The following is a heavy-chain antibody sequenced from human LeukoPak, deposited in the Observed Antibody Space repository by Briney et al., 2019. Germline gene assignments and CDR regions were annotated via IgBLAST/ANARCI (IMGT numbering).Heavy chain of an antibody. D-gene: IGHD1-26*01. CDR1: GYTFTSYY. J-gene: IGHJ4*02. CDR3: ARGEWELRVDY. V-gene: IGHV1-46*01. CDR2: INPSGGST. Sequence: ASVKVSCKASGYTFTSYYMHWVRQAPGQGLEWMGIINPSGGSTRYAQKFQGRVTMTRDTSTSTVYVELSGLRSEDTAVYYCARGEWELRVDYWGQGTLVTVSS.